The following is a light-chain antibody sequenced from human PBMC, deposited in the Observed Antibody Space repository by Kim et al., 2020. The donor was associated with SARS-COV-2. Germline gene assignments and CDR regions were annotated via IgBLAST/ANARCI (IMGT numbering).Light chain of an antibody. J-gene: IGLJ2*01. Sequence: VSVSPGHTARITCSGDVLAKKYARWFQQKPGQAPVLVIYKDSERPSGIPERFSGSRSGTIATLTISGAQVEDEADYYCYSAADNNVVFGGGTQLTVL. V-gene: IGLV3-27*01. CDR1: VLAKKY. CDR3: YSAADNNVV. CDR2: KDS.